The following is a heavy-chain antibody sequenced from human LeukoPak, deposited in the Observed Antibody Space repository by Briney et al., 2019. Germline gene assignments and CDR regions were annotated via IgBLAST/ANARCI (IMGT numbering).Heavy chain of an antibody. J-gene: IGHJ4*02. CDR2: ISSNGGST. Sequence: GGSLRLSCAASGFTVSSNYMSWVRQAPGKGLEYVSAISSNGGSTYHADSVRGRFTISRDNPKNTLYLQMSSLRAEDTAVYYCVKGPCTSSSCFLDNCGQGTLVTVSS. V-gene: IGHV3-64D*06. CDR3: VKGPCTSSSCFLDN. D-gene: IGHD3-22*01. CDR1: GFTVSSNY.